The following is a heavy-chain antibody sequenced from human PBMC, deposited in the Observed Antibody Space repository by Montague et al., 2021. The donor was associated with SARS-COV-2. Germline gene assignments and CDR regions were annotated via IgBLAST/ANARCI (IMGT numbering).Heavy chain of an antibody. D-gene: IGHD2-21*02. CDR3: ARHGPFVVVTAIHDTFDI. CDR1: GGSISTYY. CDR2: IYYSGST. J-gene: IGHJ3*02. V-gene: IGHV4-59*08. Sequence: SETLSLTCTVSGGSISTYYWSWIRQPPGKGLEWIGYIYYSGSTNYNPSLKSRVTISVDTSKNQFSLKLSSVTAADTAVYYCARHGPFVVVTAIHDTFDIWGPGTMVTVSS.